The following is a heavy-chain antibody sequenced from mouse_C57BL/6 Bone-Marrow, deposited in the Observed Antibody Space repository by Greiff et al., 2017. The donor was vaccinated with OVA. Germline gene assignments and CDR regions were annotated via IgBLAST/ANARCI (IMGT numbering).Heavy chain of an antibody. CDR1: GYTFTSYG. D-gene: IGHD2-12*01. Sequence: QVQLQQPGAELVRPGSSVKLSCKASGYTFTSYGMHWVKQRPIQGLEWIGTIDPSASDTPYNQKFKDKATLTVDKSSSTAYMQLHSLTSEDSAVYYCARGELLPYYFDYWGQGTTLTVSS. V-gene: IGHV1-52*01. CDR2: IDPSASDT. J-gene: IGHJ2*01. CDR3: ARGELLPYYFDY.